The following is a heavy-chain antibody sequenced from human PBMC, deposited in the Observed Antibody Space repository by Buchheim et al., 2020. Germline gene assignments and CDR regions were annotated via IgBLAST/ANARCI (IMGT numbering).Heavy chain of an antibody. CDR1: GGSISSSNW. Sequence: QVQLQESGPGLVKPSGTLSLTCAVSGGSISSSNWWSWVRQPPGKGLEWIGEIYHSGSTNYNPSLKSRVTISVDKSTNQFSLKLSSVTAADTAVYYCARGGRITMVRGVIAFYYYGMDVWGQGTT. CDR2: IYHSGST. CDR3: ARGGRITMVRGVIAFYYYGMDV. V-gene: IGHV4-4*02. J-gene: IGHJ6*02. D-gene: IGHD3-10*01.